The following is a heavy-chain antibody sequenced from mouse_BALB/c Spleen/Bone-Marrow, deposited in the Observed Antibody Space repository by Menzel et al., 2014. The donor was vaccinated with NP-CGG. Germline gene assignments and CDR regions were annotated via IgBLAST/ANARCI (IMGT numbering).Heavy chain of an antibody. CDR2: IWGDGST. D-gene: IGHD4-1*01. J-gene: IGHJ4*01. V-gene: IGHV2-6-7*01. CDR1: GFSLTGYG. CDR3: ARELGLYAMDY. Sequence: VKLMELGPGLVAPSQSLSITCTVSGFSLTGYGVNWVRQPPGKGLEWLGMIWGDGSTDYNSALKSRLSISKDNSKSQVFLKMDSLQTDDTARYYCARELGLYAMDYWGQGTSVTVSS.